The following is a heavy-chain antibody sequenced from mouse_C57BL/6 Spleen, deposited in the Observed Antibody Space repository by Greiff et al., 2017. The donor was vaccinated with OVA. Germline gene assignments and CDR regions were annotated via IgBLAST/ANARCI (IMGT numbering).Heavy chain of an antibody. CDR1: GYAFSSYW. Sequence: QFQLQQSGSELVKPVASVKISCKASGYAFSSYWMNWVKQRPGKGLEWIGQIYPGDGDTNYNGKFKGKATLTADKSSSTAYMQLSSLTSEDSAVYFCARLWRWYFDVWGTGTTVTVSS. CDR2: IYPGDGDT. CDR3: ARLWRWYFDV. V-gene: IGHV1-80*01. D-gene: IGHD1-1*02. J-gene: IGHJ1*03.